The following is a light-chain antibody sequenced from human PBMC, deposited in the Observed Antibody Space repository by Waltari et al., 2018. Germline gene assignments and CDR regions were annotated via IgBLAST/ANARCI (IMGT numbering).Light chain of an antibody. V-gene: IGKV1-39*01. CDR2: YSS. J-gene: IGKJ1*01. CDR1: QSINTY. CDR3: QQSLNNPPWT. Sequence: DIQMAQSPSSLPPSLGDRVTITCRASQSINTYLNWYQHKPGEAPNLLIYYSSTLQIGVPSRFSGSGSATDRTLTISSRQPEDIANYYCQQSLNNPPWTFGRGTKV.